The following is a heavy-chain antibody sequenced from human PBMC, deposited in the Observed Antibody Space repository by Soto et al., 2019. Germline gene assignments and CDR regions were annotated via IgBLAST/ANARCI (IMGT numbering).Heavy chain of an antibody. CDR2: IIPIFGTA. V-gene: IGHV1-69*06. CDR1: GGTFSSYI. D-gene: IGHD3-3*01. CDR3: ARNFRNGEPPFVY. Sequence: QVQLVQSGAEVKKPGSSVKVSCKASGGTFSSYIISWVRQAPGQGLEWMGGIIPIFGTANYAQNFQGRVTITADKSTSTAYMELSSLRSEDTAVYYCARNFRNGEPPFVYWGQGTLVTVSS. J-gene: IGHJ4*02.